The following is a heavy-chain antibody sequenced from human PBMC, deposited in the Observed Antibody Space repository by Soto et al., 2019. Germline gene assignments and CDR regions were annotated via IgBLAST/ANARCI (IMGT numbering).Heavy chain of an antibody. J-gene: IGHJ5*02. CDR1: GFTLSSYA. CDR3: VRSGTARLLRHSWFDT. V-gene: IGHV3-21*01. D-gene: IGHD2-21*01. CDR2: ITTSGAYT. Sequence: GGSLRLSCAASGFTLSSYAMSWVRQAPGKGLEWVSSITTSGAYTYYADSLKGRITISRDNAKNTLFLQMNSLRAEDTAVYYCVRSGTARLLRHSWFDTWGQGTLVTVSS.